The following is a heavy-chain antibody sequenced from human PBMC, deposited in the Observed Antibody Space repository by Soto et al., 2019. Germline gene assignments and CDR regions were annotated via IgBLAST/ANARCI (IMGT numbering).Heavy chain of an antibody. J-gene: IGHJ4*02. Sequence: GGSLRLSCAASGFTFSSYGMHWVRQAPGKGLEWVAVIWHDGSNKYYADSVKGRFTISRDNSKNTLYLQMNSLRAEDTAVYYCARDQDRTVTAEAYYFDYWGQGTLVTVSS. CDR1: GFTFSSYG. V-gene: IGHV3-33*01. CDR3: ARDQDRTVTAEAYYFDY. D-gene: IGHD4-17*01. CDR2: IWHDGSNK.